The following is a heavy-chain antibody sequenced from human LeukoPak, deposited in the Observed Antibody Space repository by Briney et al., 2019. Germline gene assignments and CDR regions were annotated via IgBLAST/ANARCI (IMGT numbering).Heavy chain of an antibody. D-gene: IGHD3-3*01. V-gene: IGHV4-38-2*02. CDR1: GYSISSRYY. Sequence: SETLSLTCTVSGYSISSRYYWGGIRQPPGKGLEWIGSIYHSGSTYYNPSLKSRVTISVDTSKNQFSLKLSSVTAADTAVYYCARVRDDFWSGYSLDYWGQGTLVTVSS. J-gene: IGHJ4*02. CDR3: ARVRDDFWSGYSLDY. CDR2: IYHSGST.